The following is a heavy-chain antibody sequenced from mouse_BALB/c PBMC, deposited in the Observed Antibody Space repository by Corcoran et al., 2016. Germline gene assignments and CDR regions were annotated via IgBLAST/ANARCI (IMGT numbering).Heavy chain of an antibody. V-gene: IGHV1-26*01. Sequence: EVQLQQSGPELVKPGTSVKMSCKASGYTFTDYYMEWVKQRHGKSLEWIGDINPNNGGNSYNQKFKGKATLTVDKSSSTAYMQLNSLTSEDSAVYYCARDANYSFDYWGQGTTLTVSS. J-gene: IGHJ2*01. CDR1: GYTFTDYY. CDR3: ARDANYSFDY. D-gene: IGHD2-1*01. CDR2: INPNNGGN.